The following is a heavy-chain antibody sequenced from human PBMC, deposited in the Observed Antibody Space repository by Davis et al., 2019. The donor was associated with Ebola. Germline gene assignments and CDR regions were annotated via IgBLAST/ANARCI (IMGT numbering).Heavy chain of an antibody. CDR3: ARSIRLLSTPGMDV. CDR1: GYSISSGYY. Sequence: MPLETLSLTCTVSGYSISSGYYWSWIRQPPGKGLEWIGEINHSGSTNYNPSLKSRVTISVDTSKNQFSLKLSSVTAADTAVYYCARSIRLLSTPGMDVWGQGTTVTVSS. D-gene: IGHD3-10*01. V-gene: IGHV4-38-2*02. CDR2: INHSGST. J-gene: IGHJ6*02.